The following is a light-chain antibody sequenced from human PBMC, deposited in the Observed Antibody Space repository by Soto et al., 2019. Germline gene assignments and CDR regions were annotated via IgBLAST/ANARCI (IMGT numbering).Light chain of an antibody. Sequence: EIVLTQSPATLSLSPGERATLSCRASQSVSSYLAWYQQKPGQAPRLHIYDASNRATGIPARFSGSGSGTDFTLTISSLEPEDFAVYYCQQRSNWPPVFGGGTKVEIK. CDR2: DAS. CDR3: QQRSNWPPV. J-gene: IGKJ4*01. V-gene: IGKV3-11*01. CDR1: QSVSSY.